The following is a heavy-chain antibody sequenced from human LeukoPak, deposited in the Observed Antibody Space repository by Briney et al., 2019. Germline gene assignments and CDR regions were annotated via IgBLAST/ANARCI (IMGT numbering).Heavy chain of an antibody. V-gene: IGHV4-34*01. D-gene: IGHD1-1*01. CDR2: INHSGST. J-gene: IGHJ4*02. CDR1: GGSFSGYY. CDR3: ARGKNWNHFDY. Sequence: PSETLSLTCAVYGGSFSGYYWSWIRQPPGKGLEWIGEINHSGSTNYNPSLKSRVTISVDTSKNQFSLKLSSATAADTAVYYCARGKNWNHFDYWGQGTLVTVSS.